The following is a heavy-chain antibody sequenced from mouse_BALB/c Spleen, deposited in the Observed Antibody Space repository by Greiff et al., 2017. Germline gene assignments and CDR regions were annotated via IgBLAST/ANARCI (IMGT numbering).Heavy chain of an antibody. Sequence: QVQLQQPGAELVKPGASVKLSCKASGYTFTSYWMHWVKQRPGQGLEWIGEINPSNGRTNYNEKFKSKATLTVDKSSSTAYMQLSSLTSEDSAVYYCASGAPPLYFDDWGQGTTLTVSS. CDR3: ASGAPPLYFDD. V-gene: IGHV1S81*02. CDR2: INPSNGRT. CDR1: GYTFTSYW. J-gene: IGHJ2*01.